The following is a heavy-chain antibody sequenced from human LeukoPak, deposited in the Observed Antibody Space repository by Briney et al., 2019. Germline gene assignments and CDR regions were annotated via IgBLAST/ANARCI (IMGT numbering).Heavy chain of an antibody. CDR3: AKLGGQEVYNYYVGV. CDR1: GFSVSNYY. Sequence: GGSLRLSCAVSGFSVSNYYMNWVRQAPGKGLEWVSLIRGSGETFYADSVKGRFTISRDNSKNTLYLQMNSLRAEDAAVYYCAKLGGQEVYNYYVGVWGKGTTVAVSS. D-gene: IGHD3-16*01. V-gene: IGHV3-53*01. J-gene: IGHJ6*03. CDR2: IRGSGET.